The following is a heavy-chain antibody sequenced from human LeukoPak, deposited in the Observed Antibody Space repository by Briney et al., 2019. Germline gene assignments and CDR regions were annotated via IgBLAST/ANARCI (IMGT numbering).Heavy chain of an antibody. D-gene: IGHD3-22*01. V-gene: IGHV1-24*01. CDR2: FDPEDGET. J-gene: IGHJ4*02. Sequence: ASVKVPCKVSGYTLTELSMHWVRQAPGKGLEWMGGFDPEDGETIYAQKFQGRVTMTEDTSTDTAYMELSSLRSEDTAVYYCATEVSYDSSGYYDFDYWGQGTLVTVSS. CDR1: GYTLTELS. CDR3: ATEVSYDSSGYYDFDY.